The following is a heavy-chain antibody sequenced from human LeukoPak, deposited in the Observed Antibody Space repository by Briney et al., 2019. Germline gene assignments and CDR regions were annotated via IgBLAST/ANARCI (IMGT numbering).Heavy chain of an antibody. CDR2: INQSGGA. V-gene: IGHV4-34*01. D-gene: IGHD3-10*01. CDR1: GGSFSVYY. CDR3: ASLPPPNYMVPGGQIDS. J-gene: IGHJ4*02. Sequence: LESLSLTCAISGGSFSVYYWSCSCQRPGRGLECIVEINQSGGANYNAFLKSLVTISVDTSKNHFSLGLTAITAAGTAVYYFASLPPPNYMVPGGQIDSWGQGTLVTVSS.